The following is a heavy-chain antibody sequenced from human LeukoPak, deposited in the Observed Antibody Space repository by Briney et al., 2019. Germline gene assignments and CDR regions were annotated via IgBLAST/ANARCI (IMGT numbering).Heavy chain of an antibody. CDR1: GFTFSSYA. CDR2: ISSSSSYI. V-gene: IGHV3-21*01. Sequence: GGSLRLSCAASGFTFSSYAMSWVRQAPGKGLEWVSSISSSSSYIYYADSVKGRFTISRDNAKNSLYLQMNSLRAEDTAVYYCASAGLSGNYYDSSGDYGALDIWGQGTMVTVSS. CDR3: ASAGLSGNYYDSSGDYGALDI. D-gene: IGHD3-22*01. J-gene: IGHJ3*02.